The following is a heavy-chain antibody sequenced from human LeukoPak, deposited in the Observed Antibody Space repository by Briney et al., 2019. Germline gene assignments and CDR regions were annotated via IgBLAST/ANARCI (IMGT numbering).Heavy chain of an antibody. Sequence: SQTLSLTCTVSGGSISSGGYYWSWIRQHPGKGLEWIGYIYYSGRTYYNPSLKSRVTISVDTSKHHFSLKLSSVTAADTAVYYCASWDTAARMFDPWGQGTLVTVSS. V-gene: IGHV4-31*03. CDR1: GGSISSGGYY. CDR2: IYYSGRT. D-gene: IGHD5-18*01. CDR3: ASWDTAARMFDP. J-gene: IGHJ5*02.